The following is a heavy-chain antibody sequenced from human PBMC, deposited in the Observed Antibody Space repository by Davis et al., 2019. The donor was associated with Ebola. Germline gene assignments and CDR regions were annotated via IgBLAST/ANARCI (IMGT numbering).Heavy chain of an antibody. D-gene: IGHD1-26*01. Sequence: PGGSLRLSCAASGFTFSSYAMSWVRQAPEKGLEWVSSISGSGGSTYSADSVKGRFTISRDNSQNTRYMQMNSLRAEDTAVYYCAKPPNNIVGAIYYFDYWGQGTLVTVSS. J-gene: IGHJ4*02. CDR1: GFTFSSYA. CDR2: ISGSGGST. V-gene: IGHV3-23*01. CDR3: AKPPNNIVGAIYYFDY.